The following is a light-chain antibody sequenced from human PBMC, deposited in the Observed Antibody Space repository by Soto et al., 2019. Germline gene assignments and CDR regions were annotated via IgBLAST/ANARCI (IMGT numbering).Light chain of an antibody. J-gene: IGLJ1*01. Sequence: QSALTQPPAASGSPGQSVTISCTGTSGDVGGYNYVSWYQQHPGKAPKLIIFEVTKRPSGVPGRFSGSKSGNTASLTVSGLQADDEADYYCSSYAGSNSFAFGSGTKLTVL. CDR1: SGDVGGYNY. CDR2: EVT. CDR3: SSYAGSNSFA. V-gene: IGLV2-8*01.